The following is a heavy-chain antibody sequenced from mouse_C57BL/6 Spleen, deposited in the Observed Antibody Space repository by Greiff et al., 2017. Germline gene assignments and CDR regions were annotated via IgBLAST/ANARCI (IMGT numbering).Heavy chain of an antibody. V-gene: IGHV1-55*01. CDR3: ARSGITTVVATDWYFDV. CDR2: IYPGSGST. CDR1: GYTFTSYW. Sequence: VQLQQPGAELVKPGASVKMSCKASGYTFTSYWITWVKQRPGQGLEWIGDIYPGSGSTNYNEKFKSKATLTVDTSSSTAYMQLSSLTSEDSAVYYCARSGITTVVATDWYFDVWGTGTTVTVSS. J-gene: IGHJ1*03. D-gene: IGHD1-1*01.